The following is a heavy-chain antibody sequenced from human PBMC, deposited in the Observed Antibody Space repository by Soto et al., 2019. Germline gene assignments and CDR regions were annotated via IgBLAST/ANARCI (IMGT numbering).Heavy chain of an antibody. CDR3: ARDHLPVGYVDY. CDR1: GYTFTIYG. Sequence: ASVKVSCKASGYTFTIYGISWVRQAPGQGLEWMGWISAYNGNTNYAQKLQGRVTMTTDTSTSTAYMELRSLRSDDTAVYYCARDHLPVGYVDYWGQGTLVTVSS. D-gene: IGHD2-8*02. CDR2: ISAYNGNT. V-gene: IGHV1-18*01. J-gene: IGHJ4*02.